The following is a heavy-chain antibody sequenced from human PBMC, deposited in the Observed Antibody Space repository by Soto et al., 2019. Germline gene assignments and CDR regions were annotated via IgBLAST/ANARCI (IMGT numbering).Heavy chain of an antibody. D-gene: IGHD3-22*01. V-gene: IGHV2-5*04. CDR2: TYWDDDK. CDR3: VRDSSGYYGFDY. CDR1: GFSLSTSGVA. Sequence: QITLKESGPTLVKPTQTLTLTCTFSGFSLSTSGVAVGWIRQPPGKALEWVALTYWDDDKRYSPSLKSRLTITKDTSKNPVVLRMTNMDPVDTGTYYCVRDSSGYYGFDYWGQGTLVTVSS. J-gene: IGHJ4*02.